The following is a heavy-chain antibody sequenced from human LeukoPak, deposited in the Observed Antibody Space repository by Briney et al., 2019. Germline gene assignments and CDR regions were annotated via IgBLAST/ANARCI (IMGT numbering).Heavy chain of an antibody. CDR1: GFTFSDYY. J-gene: IGHJ4*02. CDR2: ISCSGSTI. CDR3: ATENGVE. V-gene: IGHV3-11*04. D-gene: IGHD2-8*01. Sequence: GGSLRLSCAASGFTFSDYYMIWMPQAPGKGLEGVSYISCSGSTIYYTVSVKGRFTISRDNAKNSLYLQLNSLSAEDTAVYYCATENGVEWGQGTLVTV.